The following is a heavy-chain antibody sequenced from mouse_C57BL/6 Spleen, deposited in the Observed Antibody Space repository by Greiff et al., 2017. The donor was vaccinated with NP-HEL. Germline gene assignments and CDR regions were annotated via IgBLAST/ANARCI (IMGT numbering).Heavy chain of an antibody. Sequence: QVQLQQPGAELVRPGSSVKLSCKASGYTFTSYWMHWVKQRPIQGLEWIGNIDPSDSETHYNQKFKDKATLTVDKSSSTAYMQLSSLTSEDSAVYYCARENWDEGWFAYWGQGTLVTVSA. J-gene: IGHJ3*01. V-gene: IGHV1-52*01. CDR2: IDPSDSET. D-gene: IGHD4-1*01. CDR1: GYTFTSYW. CDR3: ARENWDEGWFAY.